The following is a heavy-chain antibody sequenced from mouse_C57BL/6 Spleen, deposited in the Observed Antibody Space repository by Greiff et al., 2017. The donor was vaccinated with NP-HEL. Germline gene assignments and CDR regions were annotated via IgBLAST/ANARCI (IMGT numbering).Heavy chain of an antibody. V-gene: IGHV5-4*03. CDR1: GFTFSSYA. J-gene: IGHJ3*01. CDR2: ISDGGSYT. D-gene: IGHD1-1*01. CDR3: ATYYGSSGGFAY. Sequence: EVKLVESGGGLVKPGGSLKLSCAASGFTFSSYAMSWVRQTPEKRLEWVATISDGGSYTYYPDNVKGRFTISRDNAKNNLYLQMSHLKSEDTAMYYCATYYGSSGGFAYWGQGTLVTVSA.